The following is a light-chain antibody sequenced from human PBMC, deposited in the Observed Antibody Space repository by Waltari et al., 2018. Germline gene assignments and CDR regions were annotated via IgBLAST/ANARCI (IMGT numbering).Light chain of an antibody. J-gene: IGLJ3*02. CDR3: SSRTNSITWV. CDR2: DVT. Sequence: QSALTQPASVSGSPGQSITISCTATSSDFGANKYVSWYQQHPGKDPKVMIYDVTERPSGVSNRFSGSKSGSTASLTISGLQTEDEADYYCSSRTNSITWVFGGGTKVTVL. V-gene: IGLV2-14*03. CDR1: SSDFGANKY.